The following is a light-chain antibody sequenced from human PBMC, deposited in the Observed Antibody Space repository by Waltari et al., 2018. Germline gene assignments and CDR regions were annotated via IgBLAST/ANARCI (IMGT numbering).Light chain of an antibody. Sequence: EIVLTQSPATLSLSLGEPATLSCRASQSVGTYLAWYQQKPGQAPRLLISDASNRATGIPDRFLGRRSGTDFTLTISSLEPEDCALYYCQQRSSWTPHTFGQGARLEIK. V-gene: IGKV3-11*01. J-gene: IGKJ2*01. CDR2: DAS. CDR3: QQRSSWTPHT. CDR1: QSVGTY.